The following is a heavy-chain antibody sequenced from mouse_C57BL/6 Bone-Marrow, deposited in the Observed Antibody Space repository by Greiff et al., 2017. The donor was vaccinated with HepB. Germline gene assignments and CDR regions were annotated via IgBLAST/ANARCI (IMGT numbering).Heavy chain of an antibody. J-gene: IGHJ3*01. CDR1: GYTFTSYG. CDR3: GRDRTGGRDY. Sequence: QVQLKESGAELARPGASVKLSCKASGYTFTSYGISWVKQRTGQGLEWIGEIYPRSGNTYYNEKFKGKATLTADKSSSTAYMELRSLTSEDSAVYFCGRDRTGGRDYWGEGTLFTVSA. CDR2: IYPRSGNT. D-gene: IGHD4-1*01. V-gene: IGHV1-81*01.